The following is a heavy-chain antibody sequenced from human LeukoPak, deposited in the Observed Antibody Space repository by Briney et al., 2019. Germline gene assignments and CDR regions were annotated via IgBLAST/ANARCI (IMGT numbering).Heavy chain of an antibody. CDR2: ISGSGSGT. CDR3: AKGGIAAAGTSFYFDY. CDR1: GFTFSSYS. V-gene: IGHV3-23*01. J-gene: IGHJ4*02. D-gene: IGHD6-13*01. Sequence: GSLRPSCAASGFTFSSYSMSWGRQGPGEGVEWVSGISGSGSGTYYPDSVKGRFTISRDNSKNTLYLQMNSLRAEDTAVYYCAKGGIAAAGTSFYFDYWGQGTLVTVSS.